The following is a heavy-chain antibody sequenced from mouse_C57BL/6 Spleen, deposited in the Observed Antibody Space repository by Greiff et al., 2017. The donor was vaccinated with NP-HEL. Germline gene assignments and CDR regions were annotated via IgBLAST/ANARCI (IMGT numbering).Heavy chain of an antibody. Sequence: VQLQQSGPELVKPGASVKISCKASGYTFTDYYMNWVKQSHGKSLEWIGDINPNNGGTSYNQKFKGKATLTVDKSSSTAYMELRSLTSEDSAVYYCARRVELAWFAYWGQGTLVTVSA. CDR2: INPNNGGT. CDR3: ARRVELAWFAY. V-gene: IGHV1-26*01. D-gene: IGHD4-1*01. CDR1: GYTFTDYY. J-gene: IGHJ3*01.